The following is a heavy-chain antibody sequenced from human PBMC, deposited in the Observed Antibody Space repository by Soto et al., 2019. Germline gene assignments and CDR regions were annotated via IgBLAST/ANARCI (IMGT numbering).Heavy chain of an antibody. J-gene: IGHJ4*02. CDR1: GYTFTSYG. CDR2: ISAYNGNT. CDR3: ARDSHIVLMVYAPDIFAY. V-gene: IGHV1-18*01. D-gene: IGHD2-8*01. Sequence: GASVKVSCKASGYTFTSYGISWVRQAPGQGLEWMGWISAYNGNTNYAQKLQGRVTMTTDTSTSTAYMELRSLRSDDTAVYYCARDSHIVLMVYAPDIFAYWGQGTLVTVSS.